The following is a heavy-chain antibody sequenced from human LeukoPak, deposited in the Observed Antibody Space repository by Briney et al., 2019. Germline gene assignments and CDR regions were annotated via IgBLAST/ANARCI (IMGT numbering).Heavy chain of an antibody. CDR3: ARDTLAAADS. D-gene: IGHD6-25*01. CDR1: GDSISRDGAA. Sequence: SQTLSLTCALSGDSISRDGAAWTWIRQSPSRGLEWLGRTYYRSKWHNEYAVSVRGRMAISPDTSKNQFSLHLSSVTPEDTAVYFCARDTLAAADSWGQGALVTVSS. CDR2: TYYRSKWHN. V-gene: IGHV6-1*01. J-gene: IGHJ4*02.